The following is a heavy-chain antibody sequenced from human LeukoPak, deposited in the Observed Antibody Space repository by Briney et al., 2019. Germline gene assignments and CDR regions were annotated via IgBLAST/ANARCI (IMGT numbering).Heavy chain of an antibody. V-gene: IGHV4-59*01. CDR3: AREGVAATGLDY. CDR1: GGSISDYY. D-gene: IGHD6-13*01. CDR2: IYYSGRT. Sequence: PSETLSLTCTVSGGSISDYYWIWIRQPPGKTLEWIGYIYYSGRTAYNPSLKSRVTISVDTSKNQFSLKMTSVTAADTAVYYCAREGVAATGLDYWGQGTLVTASS. J-gene: IGHJ4*02.